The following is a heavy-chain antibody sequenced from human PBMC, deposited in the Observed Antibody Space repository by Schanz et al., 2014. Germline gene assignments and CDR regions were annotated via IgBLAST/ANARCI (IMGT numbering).Heavy chain of an antibody. V-gene: IGHV4-39*07. CDR3: ARDVGGCSSSTSCYAFEI. CDR1: GGSISSSTYY. D-gene: IGHD2-2*01. J-gene: IGHJ3*02. Sequence: QLQLQESGPGLVKPSETLSLTCTVSGGSISSSTYYWGWIRQPPGKGLEWIGRIYTSGTTNYSPSLNVRVTISLDMSKKSFSLKLSSVTAADTAVYYCARDVGGCSSSTSCYAFEIWGQGTMVTVSS. CDR2: IYTSGTT.